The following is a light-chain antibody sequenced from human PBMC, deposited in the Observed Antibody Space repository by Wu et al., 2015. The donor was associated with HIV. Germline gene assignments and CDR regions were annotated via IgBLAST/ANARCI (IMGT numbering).Light chain of an antibody. CDR3: QQRSNWPPTWT. Sequence: EIVLTQSPATLSLSPGERATLSCRASQGVASYLAWYQQKPGQAPRLLIYDAFNRATGVPARFSGSGSGTDFTLTISSLEPEDFAVYYCQQRSNWPPTWTFGQGTKVRNQT. J-gene: IGKJ1*01. CDR1: QGVASY. CDR2: DAF. V-gene: IGKV3-11*01.